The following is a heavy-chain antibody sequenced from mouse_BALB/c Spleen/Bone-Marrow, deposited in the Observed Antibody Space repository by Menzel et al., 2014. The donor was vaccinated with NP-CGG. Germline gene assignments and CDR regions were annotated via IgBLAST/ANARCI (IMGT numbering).Heavy chain of an antibody. D-gene: IGHD2-2*01. V-gene: IGHV1-67*01. Sequence: VQLQQSGPELVRPGVSVKISCKGSGYTFTDYAMHWVKQSHAMSLEWIGVISTYSGNTNYNQKFKVKATMTVDKSSSTAYMELARLTSEDSAIYYCASSGYGYDWFAYWGQGTLVPVSA. CDR3: ASSGYGYDWFAY. CDR2: ISTYSGNT. J-gene: IGHJ3*01. CDR1: GYTFTDYA.